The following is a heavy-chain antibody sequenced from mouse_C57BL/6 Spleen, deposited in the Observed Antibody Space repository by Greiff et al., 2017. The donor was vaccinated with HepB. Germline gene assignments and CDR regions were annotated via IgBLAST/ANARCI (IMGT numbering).Heavy chain of an antibody. CDR3: ARTTMIKY. V-gene: IGHV3-2*02. D-gene: IGHD2-4*01. CDR1: GYSITSGYG. Sequence: EVQLQQSGPGLVKPSQSLSLTCPVTGYSITSGYGWTWIRQFPGNTLVWMGYISYSGSTNYNPSLNSRISITRDTSKNQFLLQLNSVPTEDTATYYCARTTMIKYWGQGTTLTVAS. CDR2: ISYSGST. J-gene: IGHJ2*01.